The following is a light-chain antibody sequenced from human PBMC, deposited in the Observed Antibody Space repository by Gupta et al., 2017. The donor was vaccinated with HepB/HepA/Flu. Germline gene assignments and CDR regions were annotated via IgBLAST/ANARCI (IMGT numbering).Light chain of an antibody. CDR2: WAS. J-gene: IGKJ2*01. Sequence: DIVMTQSPDSLAVSLGERATINCKSSQSVLYSSNNKNYLAWYQQKPGQPPKLLIYWASTRESGVPDRFSGSGSGKDFTLTISSRQAEDVAVYYCQQYYSTPMYTFGQGTXLEIK. CDR3: QQYYSTPMYT. V-gene: IGKV4-1*01. CDR1: QSVLYSSNNKNY.